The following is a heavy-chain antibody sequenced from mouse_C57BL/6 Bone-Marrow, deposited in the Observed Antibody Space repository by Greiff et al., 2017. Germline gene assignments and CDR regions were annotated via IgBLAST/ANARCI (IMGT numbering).Heavy chain of an antibody. CDR2: IDPETGGT. D-gene: IGHD4-1*01. CDR3: TSPNWDAFDY. J-gene: IGHJ2*01. V-gene: IGHV1-15*01. CDR1: GYTFTDYE. Sequence: VKLMESGAELVRPGASVTLSCKASGYTFTDYEMHWVKQTPVHGLEWIGAIDPETGGTAYNQKFKGKAILTADKSSSTAYMELRSLTSEDSAVXYCTSPNWDAFDYWGQGTTLTVSS.